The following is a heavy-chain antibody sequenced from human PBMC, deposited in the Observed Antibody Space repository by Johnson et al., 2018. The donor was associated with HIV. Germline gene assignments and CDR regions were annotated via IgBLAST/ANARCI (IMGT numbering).Heavy chain of an antibody. J-gene: IGHJ3*02. CDR3: ARGRSSSSTAAFDI. V-gene: IGHV3-23*04. CDR1: GFTFSSYA. D-gene: IGHD6-6*01. CDR2: ISGSGGST. Sequence: VQLVESGGGLVQPGGSLRLSCAASGFTFSSYALTWVRQAPGRGLEWVSTISGSGGSTYYADSVKGRFTISRDNSKNTLYLQMKSLRGEDTAVYSCARGRSSSSTAAFDIWGQGTMVTVSS.